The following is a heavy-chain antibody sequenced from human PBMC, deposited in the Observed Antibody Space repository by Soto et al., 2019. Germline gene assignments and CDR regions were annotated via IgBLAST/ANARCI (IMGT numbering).Heavy chain of an antibody. CDR1: GFTFSSYG. V-gene: IGHV3-30*03. J-gene: IGHJ4*02. CDR3: AGLTGYQLLYQLLDY. Sequence: PGGSLRLSCAGSGFTFSSYGMHWVRQAPGKGLEWVAVISYDGSNKYYADSVKGRFTISRDNSKNTLYLQMNSLRAEDTAVYYCAGLTGYQLLYQLLDYWGQGTLVTVSS. CDR2: ISYDGSNK. D-gene: IGHD2-2*02.